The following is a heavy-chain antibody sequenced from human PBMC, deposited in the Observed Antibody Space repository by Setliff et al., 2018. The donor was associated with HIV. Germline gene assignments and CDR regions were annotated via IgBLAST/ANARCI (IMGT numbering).Heavy chain of an antibody. D-gene: IGHD4-17*01. CDR2: IYPVDSDT. V-gene: IGHV5-51*01. Sequence: GESLKISCKGSGYTFTSYWIAWVRQMPGKGLEWMGIIYPVDSDTRYSPSFQGQVTISADKSISTAYLQWSSLKASDSAVFYRASGPRRVTTIGYYLDYWGQGTLVTVSS. CDR1: GYTFTSYW. J-gene: IGHJ4*02. CDR3: ASGPRRVTTIGYYLDY.